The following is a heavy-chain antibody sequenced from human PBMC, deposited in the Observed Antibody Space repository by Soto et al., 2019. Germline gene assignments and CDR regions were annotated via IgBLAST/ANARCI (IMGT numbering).Heavy chain of an antibody. D-gene: IGHD4-17*01. CDR3: ARAAYGEYWFDP. CDR2: INGDGRTS. Sequence: EVQLVESGGGVVPPGGSLRLSCAASGFTFSGYWMHWVRQAPGKGLMWVSRINGDGRTSNYADSVKGRFTISRENAKNTLYLQMNGLRAEYTAVYYCARAAYGEYWFDPWGQGTLVTVSS. CDR1: GFTFSGYW. J-gene: IGHJ5*02. V-gene: IGHV3-74*01.